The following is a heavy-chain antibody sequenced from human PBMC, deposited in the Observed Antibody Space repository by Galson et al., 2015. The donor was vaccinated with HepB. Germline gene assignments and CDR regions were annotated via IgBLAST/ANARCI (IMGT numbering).Heavy chain of an antibody. J-gene: IGHJ5*02. V-gene: IGHV3-23*01. Sequence: SLRLSCAGSGFIFRHHAMAWLRQAPGKGLEWVSGINGRGSTRSYSDAVKGRFSIFSDNSQGTFFLQMDNLRADETAVYYCVKEGSWFGGDWFDPWGQGALVTVS. CDR2: INGRGSTR. CDR1: GFIFRHHA. CDR3: VKEGSWFGGDWFDP. D-gene: IGHD3-16*01.